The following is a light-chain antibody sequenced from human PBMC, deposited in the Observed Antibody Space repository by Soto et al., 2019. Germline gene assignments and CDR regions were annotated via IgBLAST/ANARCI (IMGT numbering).Light chain of an antibody. V-gene: IGKV3-15*01. Sequence: EIVMTQSPATLSVSPGERATLSCRASQSVRSNLAWYQQKPGQAPRLLIYGASTRATGIPARFSGSGSGTEFTLTISSLQSEDFAVYYCQQYNNGGTFGQGTKVEIK. CDR3: QQYNNGGT. J-gene: IGKJ1*01. CDR1: QSVRSN. CDR2: GAS.